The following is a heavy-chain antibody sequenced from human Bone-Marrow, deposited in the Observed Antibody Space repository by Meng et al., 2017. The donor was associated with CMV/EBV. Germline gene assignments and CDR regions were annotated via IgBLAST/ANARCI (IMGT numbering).Heavy chain of an antibody. D-gene: IGHD3-3*02. V-gene: IGHV4-61*01. CDR1: GGSISSGSYY. CDR2: IYYSGST. CDR3: ARAPGRIFGVVTFDY. J-gene: IGHJ4*02. Sequence: SETLSLTCTVSGGSISSGSYYWSWIRQPPGKGLEWIGYIYYSGSTNYNPSLKSRVTISVDTSKNQFSLKLSSVTAADTAVYYCARAPGRIFGVVTFDYWGQGTLVTVSS.